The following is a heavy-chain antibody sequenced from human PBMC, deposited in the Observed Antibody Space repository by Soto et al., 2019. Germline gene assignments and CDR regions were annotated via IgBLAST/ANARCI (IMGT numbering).Heavy chain of an antibody. J-gene: IGHJ6*02. D-gene: IGHD2-2*01. CDR2: IYPGDSDT. V-gene: IGHV5-51*01. CDR1: GYSFTSYW. CDR3: ARHGDNCSSTSSYFVSFWDYYYYGMDV. Sequence: GESLKISCKGSGYSFTSYWIGWVRQMPGKGLEWMGIIYPGDSDTRYSPSFQGQVTISANKSISTAYLQWSSLQASDTAMYYCARHGDNCSSTSSYFVSFWDYYYYGMDVWGQGTTVTVSS.